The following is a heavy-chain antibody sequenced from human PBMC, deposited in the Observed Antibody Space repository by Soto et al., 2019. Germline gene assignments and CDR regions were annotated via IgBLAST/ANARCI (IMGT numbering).Heavy chain of an antibody. Sequence: QVQLVESGGGVVQPGRSLRLTCAASGFTFSTYGMHWVRQAPGKGLGWLAFISYDGSNRYYADSEEGRFTISRDNSMNTVYLQMSAARFEDTAMYYGARDLSRGTTKIVLELHYWGQRTLVTVSS. CDR3: ARDLSRGTTKIVLELHY. J-gene: IGHJ4*02. D-gene: IGHD3-22*01. V-gene: IGHV3-30*04. CDR2: ISYDGSNR. CDR1: GFTFSTYG.